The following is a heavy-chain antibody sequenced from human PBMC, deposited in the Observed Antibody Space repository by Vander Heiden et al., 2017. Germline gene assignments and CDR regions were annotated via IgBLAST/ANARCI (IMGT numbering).Heavy chain of an antibody. CDR2: IYYSGST. Sequence: QLQLQESGPGLVKPSETLSLPCTVSGGSISSSSYYGGWISQPQGKGLEWIGSIYYSGSTYYNPSLKSRVTISVDTSKNQFSLKLSSVTAADTAVYYCARAMNSWSGYYTGFDYWGQGTLVTVSS. CDR1: GGSISSSSYY. V-gene: IGHV4-39*01. CDR3: ARAMNSWSGYYTGFDY. J-gene: IGHJ4*02. D-gene: IGHD3-3*01.